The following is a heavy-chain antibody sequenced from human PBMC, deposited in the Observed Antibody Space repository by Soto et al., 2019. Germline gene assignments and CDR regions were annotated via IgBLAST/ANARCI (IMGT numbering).Heavy chain of an antibody. J-gene: IGHJ3*02. D-gene: IGHD3-3*01. V-gene: IGHV1-69*02. CDR2: IIPILGIA. CDR3: ASLPSVYYDFWGGPDAFDI. Sequence: QVQLVQSGAEVKKPGSSVKVSCKASGGTFSSYTISWVRQAPGQVLEWMGRIIPILGIANYAQKFQGRVTITADKYTSTAYMELSSLRSEGTAVYYCASLPSVYYDFWGGPDAFDIWGQGTMITVSS. CDR1: GGTFSSYT.